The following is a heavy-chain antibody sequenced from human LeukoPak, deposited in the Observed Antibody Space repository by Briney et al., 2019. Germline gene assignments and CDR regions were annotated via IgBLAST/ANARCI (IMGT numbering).Heavy chain of an antibody. D-gene: IGHD3-3*01. CDR1: GGTFSSYA. V-gene: IGHV1-69*01. CDR3: ARVSGVWEWLLPPSYYYYGMDV. J-gene: IGHJ6*02. CDR2: IIPIFGTA. Sequence: SVKVSCKASGGTFSSYAISWVRQAPGQGLEWMGGIIPIFGTANYAQKFQGRVTITADESTSTAYMELSSLRSEDTAVYYCARVSGVWEWLLPPSYYYYGMDVWGQGTTVTVSS.